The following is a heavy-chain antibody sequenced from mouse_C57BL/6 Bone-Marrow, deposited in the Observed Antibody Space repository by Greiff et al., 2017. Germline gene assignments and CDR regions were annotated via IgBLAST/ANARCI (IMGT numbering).Heavy chain of an antibody. CDR3: ARGPHWYFDV. Sequence: QVQLQQPGAELVMPGASVKLSCKASGYTFTSYWMHWVKQRPGQGLEWIGEIDPSDSYTNYNQKFKGKSTLNVDKSSSTAYMQLSSLTSEDSAVYYCARGPHWYFDVWGTGTTVTVSS. J-gene: IGHJ1*03. CDR2: IDPSDSYT. V-gene: IGHV1-69*01. CDR1: GYTFTSYW.